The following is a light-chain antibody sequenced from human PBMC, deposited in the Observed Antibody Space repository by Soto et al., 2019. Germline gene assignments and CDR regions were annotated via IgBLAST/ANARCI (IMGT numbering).Light chain of an antibody. V-gene: IGLV2-14*03. CDR2: DIS. CDR1: SSDVGAYLS. Sequence: QSVLTQPASVSGCPGQSITISCTGTSSDVGAYLSVSWYRQHPGKAPKLIIYDISSRPSGVSNRFSASKSGNTASLTISGLQAEDEADYYCSSYTSSNTYVFGTGTKVTVL. J-gene: IGLJ1*01. CDR3: SSYTSSNTYV.